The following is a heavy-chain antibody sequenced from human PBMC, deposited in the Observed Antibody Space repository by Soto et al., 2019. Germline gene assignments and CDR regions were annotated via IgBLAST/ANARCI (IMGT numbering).Heavy chain of an antibody. CDR1: GDTFTDYY. CDR3: ARGGHVVVVTASLDY. V-gene: IGHV1-46*04. CDR2: VNPSGGHT. Sequence: QVQLVQSGAEVKKPGASVKVSCKASGDTFTDYYIHWVRQAPGQGLEWMGTVNPSGGHTTYAQHSPGRWTVTRDTSTSTLYMELTSRTSEDTAVYYCARGGHVVVVTASLDYWGQGTLVTVSS. J-gene: IGHJ4*02. D-gene: IGHD2-21*02.